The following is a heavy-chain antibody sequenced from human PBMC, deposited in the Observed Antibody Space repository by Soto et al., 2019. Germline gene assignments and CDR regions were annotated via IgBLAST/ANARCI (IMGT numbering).Heavy chain of an antibody. CDR3: GRDSKWDDTSVGLDV. CDR1: GYSFTSYS. CDR2: TNAGNGNT. Sequence: ASVKVSCKASGYSFTSYSIHWVRQAPGQTLEWMGWTNAGNGNTYYSQKFQGRVTITRDTSATTAYMELSSLRSEDTSVYYCGRDSKWDDTSVGLDVWGQATTVTVSS. D-gene: IGHD3-22*01. J-gene: IGHJ6*02. V-gene: IGHV1-3*01.